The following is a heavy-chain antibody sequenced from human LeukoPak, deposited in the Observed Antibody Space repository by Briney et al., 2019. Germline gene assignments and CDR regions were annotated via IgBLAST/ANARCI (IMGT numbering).Heavy chain of an antibody. Sequence: GGSLRLSCEAAGFSFRDYPMGWVRRASGKRLEWVSGISAGADVIFYADSVKGRFTISRDNAKNSLYLQMNSLRAEDTAIYYCVRDRGTYRPIDYWGQGTLVTVSS. CDR2: ISAGADVI. D-gene: IGHD1-26*01. CDR3: VRDRGTYRPIDY. V-gene: IGHV3-21*04. CDR1: GFSFRDYP. J-gene: IGHJ4*02.